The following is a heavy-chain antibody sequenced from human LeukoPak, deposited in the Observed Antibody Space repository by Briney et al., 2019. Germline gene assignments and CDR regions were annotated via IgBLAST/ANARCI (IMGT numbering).Heavy chain of an antibody. CDR2: IKSKTDGGTT. D-gene: IGHD1-26*01. V-gene: IGHV3-15*01. Sequence: PGGSLRLSCAASGFTFSNAWMSWVRQAPGKGLEWVGRIKSKTDGGTTDYAAPVKGRFTISRDDSKNTLYLQMNSLKTEDTAVYYCTTDTEQWELLGAPAVDYWGQGTLVTVSS. J-gene: IGHJ4*02. CDR3: TTDTEQWELLGAPAVDY. CDR1: GFTFSNAW.